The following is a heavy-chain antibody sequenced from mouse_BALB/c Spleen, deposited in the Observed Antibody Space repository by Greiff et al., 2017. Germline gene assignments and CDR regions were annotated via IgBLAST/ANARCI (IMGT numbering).Heavy chain of an antibody. CDR3: ARPRRDYAMDY. D-gene: IGHD1-2*01. V-gene: IGHV5-17*02. CDR2: ISSGSSTI. Sequence: EVKMVESGGGLVQPGGSRKLSCAASGFTFSSFGMHWVRQAPEKGLEWVAYISSGSSTIYYADTVKGRFTISRDNPKNTLFLQMTSLRSEDTAMYYCARPRRDYAMDYWGQGTSVTVSS. CDR1: GFTFSSFG. J-gene: IGHJ4*01.